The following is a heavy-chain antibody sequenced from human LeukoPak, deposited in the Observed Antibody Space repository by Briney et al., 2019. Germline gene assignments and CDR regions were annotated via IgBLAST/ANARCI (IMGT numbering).Heavy chain of an antibody. CDR3: ARGQVTGYGYYFDY. J-gene: IGHJ4*02. CDR1: GFTVSSNY. Sequence: GSLRLSCAASGFTVSSNYMSWVRQAPGKGLEWVSVIYSGGSTYYADSVKGRFTISRRNSKNTLYLQMNSLRAEDTAVYYCARGQVTGYGYYFDYWGQGTLVTVSS. V-gene: IGHV3-53*04. D-gene: IGHD5-18*01. CDR2: IYSGGST.